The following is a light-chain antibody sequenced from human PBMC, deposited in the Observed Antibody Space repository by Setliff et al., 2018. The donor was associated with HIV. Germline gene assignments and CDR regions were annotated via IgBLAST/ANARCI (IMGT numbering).Light chain of an antibody. CDR1: SSDVGGYNY. J-gene: IGLJ1*01. CDR2: VVS. CDR3: SSYTSSTPLYV. V-gene: IGLV2-14*03. Sequence: QSALTQPRSVSGSPGQSVTISCTGSSSDVGGYNYVSWYQQHPGKAPKLMIYVVSNRPSGVSNRFSGSKSGNTASLTISGLQAEDEADYYCSSYTSSTPLYVFGTGTKVTVL.